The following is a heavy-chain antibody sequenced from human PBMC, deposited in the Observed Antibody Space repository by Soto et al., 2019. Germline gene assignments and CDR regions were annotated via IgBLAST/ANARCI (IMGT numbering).Heavy chain of an antibody. CDR3: ARDVPYCSSTSCYYYYYYGMDV. D-gene: IGHD2-2*01. CDR1: GGSVSSGSYS. J-gene: IGHJ6*02. V-gene: IGHV4-61*01. Sequence: SETLSLTCTVSGGSVSSGSYSWSWIRQPPGKGLEWIGYIYYSGSTNYNPYLKSRVTISVDTSKNQFSLKLSSVTAADTAVYYCARDVPYCSSTSCYYYYYYGMDVWGQGTTVTVSS. CDR2: IYYSGST.